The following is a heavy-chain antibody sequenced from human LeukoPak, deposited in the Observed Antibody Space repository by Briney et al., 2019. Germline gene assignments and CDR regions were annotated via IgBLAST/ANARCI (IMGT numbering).Heavy chain of an antibody. Sequence: GGSLRLSCVASGFTFSVHGMTWVRQPPGEGLEWVSSVGGGIDIYYADSVKVRFTASRDDSMKTVYLQMNSLRAEDTAVYYCAKDATPHNGIWDNFDHWGQGTPVTVPS. CDR1: GFTFSVHG. D-gene: IGHD1-26*01. CDR2: VGGGIDI. CDR3: AKDATPHNGIWDNFDH. V-gene: IGHV3-23*01. J-gene: IGHJ4*02.